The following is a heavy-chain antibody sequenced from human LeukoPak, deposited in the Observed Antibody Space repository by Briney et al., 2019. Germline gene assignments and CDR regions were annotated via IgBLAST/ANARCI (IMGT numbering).Heavy chain of an antibody. CDR3: ARVQIAAAGTGADY. D-gene: IGHD6-13*01. V-gene: IGHV3-33*01. CDR1: GFTFSSYG. Sequence: GRSLRLSCAASGFTFSSYGMHWVRQAPGKGLEWVAVIWYDGSNKYYADSVKGRFSISRDNSKNTLYLQMNSLRAEDTAVYYCARVQIAAAGTGADYWGQGTLVTVSS. CDR2: IWYDGSNK. J-gene: IGHJ4*02.